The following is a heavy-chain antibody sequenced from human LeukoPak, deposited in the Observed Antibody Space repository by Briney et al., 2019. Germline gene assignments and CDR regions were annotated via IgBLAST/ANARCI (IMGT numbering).Heavy chain of an antibody. V-gene: IGHV1-18*01. J-gene: IGHJ3*02. Sequence: ASVKVSCKASGYTFSSYGISWVRQAPGQGLEWMGWISAYNGNTNYAQKLQGRVTMTTDTSTSTAHMELRSLRSDDTAVYYCARRYYYGSGSYHGDDAFDIWGQGTMVTVSS. D-gene: IGHD3-10*01. CDR1: GYTFSSYG. CDR3: ARRYYYGSGSYHGDDAFDI. CDR2: ISAYNGNT.